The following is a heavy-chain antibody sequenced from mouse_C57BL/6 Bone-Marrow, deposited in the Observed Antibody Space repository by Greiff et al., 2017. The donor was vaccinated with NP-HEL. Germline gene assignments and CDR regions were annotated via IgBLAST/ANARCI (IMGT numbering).Heavy chain of an antibody. D-gene: IGHD1-1*01. CDR2: ISNGGGST. CDR3: ARHTSSPFAY. J-gene: IGHJ3*01. V-gene: IGHV5-12*01. CDR1: GFTFSDYY. Sequence: EVKLEESGGGLVQPGGSLKLSCAASGFTFSDYYMYWVRQTPEKRLEWVAYISNGGGSTYYPDTVKGRFTISRDNAKNTLYLQMSRLKSEDTAMYYCARHTSSPFAYWGQGTLVTVSA.